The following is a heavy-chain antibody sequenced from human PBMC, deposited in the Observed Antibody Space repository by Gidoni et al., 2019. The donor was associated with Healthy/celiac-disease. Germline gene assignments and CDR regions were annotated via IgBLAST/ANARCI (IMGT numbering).Heavy chain of an antibody. CDR3: AKEVGYCSSTSCYPDY. J-gene: IGHJ4*02. CDR2: ISYDGSNK. CDR1: GFTFRSYG. V-gene: IGHV3-30*18. Sequence: QVQLVESGGGVVQPGRSLSLSCAASGFTFRSYGMHWVRQAPGKGLEWVAVISYDGSNKDYADSVKGRFTISRDNSKNTLYLQMNSLRAEDTAVYYCAKEVGYCSSTSCYPDYWGQGTLVTVSS. D-gene: IGHD2-2*01.